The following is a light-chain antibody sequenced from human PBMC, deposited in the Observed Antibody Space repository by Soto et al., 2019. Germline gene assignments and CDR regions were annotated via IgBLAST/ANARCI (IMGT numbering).Light chain of an antibody. CDR2: KAS. CDR3: QHYNDYSRM. J-gene: IGKJ1*01. CDR1: QSVDTW. Sequence: DIQMTQCPSTLSASIGDRVTITCRASQSVDTWLAWYQQNPGKAPKLLIYKASSLQTGVPSRFSGSGSGTEFTLTISSLQPDDFATYYCQHYNDYSRMFGQGTKVEIK. V-gene: IGKV1-5*03.